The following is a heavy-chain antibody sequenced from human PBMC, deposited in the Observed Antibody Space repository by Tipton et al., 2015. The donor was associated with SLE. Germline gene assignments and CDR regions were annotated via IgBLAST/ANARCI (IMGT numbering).Heavy chain of an antibody. CDR2: IRYDGSNE. J-gene: IGHJ4*02. D-gene: IGHD1-26*01. CDR3: ARSRVERYSGTYYWSLDS. Sequence: SLRLSCVASGFSFRNYGMEWVRQAPGKGLEWVASIRYDGSNEYYADSVKGRFAISRDNSKSTVYLQVSLLGGDDTAVYSCARSRVERYSGTYYWSLDSWGQGTLVTVSS. V-gene: IGHV3-30*02. CDR1: GFSFRNYG.